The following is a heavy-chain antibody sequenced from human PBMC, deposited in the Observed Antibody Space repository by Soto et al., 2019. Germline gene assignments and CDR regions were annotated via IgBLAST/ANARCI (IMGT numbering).Heavy chain of an antibody. CDR1: GGTFGNSA. CDR3: ALDKDRQHPGGNYSSGIDV. CDR2: IIPIFPTP. V-gene: IGHV1-69*12. J-gene: IGHJ6*02. D-gene: IGHD3-9*01. Sequence: QVQLVQSGAEVKKPGSSVTVSCKASGGTFGNSAISWVRQAPGQGLEWMGGIIPIFPTPDYAQKFQGSVTTTADESTRTAYMELTSLRSEHTAVYYCALDKDRQHPGGNYSSGIDVWGQGTTVTVSS.